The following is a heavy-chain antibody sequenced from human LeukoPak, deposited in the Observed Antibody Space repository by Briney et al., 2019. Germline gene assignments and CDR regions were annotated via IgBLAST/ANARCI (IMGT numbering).Heavy chain of an antibody. D-gene: IGHD3-3*01. Sequence: GVSLRLSCAASGFTFSSYTTSWVRQAPGKGLAWVSGIDSSGTKTTYADSVKGRFTISRDNPRNTLYLQMNSLRAEDTAVYYCAKDETGFLNYFHYWGQGALVTVSS. V-gene: IGHV3-23*01. CDR3: AKDETGFLNYFHY. CDR2: IDSSGTKT. J-gene: IGHJ4*02. CDR1: GFTFSSYT.